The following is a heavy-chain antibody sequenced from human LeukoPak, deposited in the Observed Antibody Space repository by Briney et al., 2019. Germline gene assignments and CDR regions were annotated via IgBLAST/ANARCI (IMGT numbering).Heavy chain of an antibody. J-gene: IGHJ4*02. Sequence: GRSLRLSCAASGFTFDDYAMHWVRQAPGKGLEWVSGISWNSGSIGYADSVKGRFTISRDDAKNSLYLQMNSLRAEDTALYYCAKDMGGVLGIIDYWGQGTLVTVSS. CDR3: AKDMGGVLGIIDY. CDR2: ISWNSGSI. D-gene: IGHD3-16*01. V-gene: IGHV3-9*01. CDR1: GFTFDDYA.